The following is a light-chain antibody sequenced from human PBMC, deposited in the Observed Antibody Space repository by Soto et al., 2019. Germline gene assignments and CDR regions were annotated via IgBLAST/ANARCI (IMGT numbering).Light chain of an antibody. CDR1: QGISSY. CDR2: AAS. CDR3: LRLNSYSPDT. V-gene: IGKV1-9*01. J-gene: IGKJ3*01. Sequence: DIQLTQSPSFLSASVGDRVTITCRASQGISSYLAWYQQKPGKAPKLLIFAASTLQNGVPSRFSGSGSGTEFTLTISSLQPEDFATYYCLRLNSYSPDTFGPGTKVDIK.